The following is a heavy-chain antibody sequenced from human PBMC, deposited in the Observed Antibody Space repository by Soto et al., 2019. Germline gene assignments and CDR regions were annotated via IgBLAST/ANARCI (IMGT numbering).Heavy chain of an antibody. J-gene: IGHJ3*02. CDR3: AKDRPTYYYDSSGRRGAFDI. CDR1: GFTFSSYG. Sequence: PGGSLRLSCAASGFTFSSYGMHWVRQAPGKGLEWVAVISYDGSNKYYADSVKGRFTISRDNSKNTLYLQMNSLRAEDTAVYYCAKDRPTYYYDSSGRRGAFDIWGQGTMVTVSS. V-gene: IGHV3-30*18. D-gene: IGHD3-22*01. CDR2: ISYDGSNK.